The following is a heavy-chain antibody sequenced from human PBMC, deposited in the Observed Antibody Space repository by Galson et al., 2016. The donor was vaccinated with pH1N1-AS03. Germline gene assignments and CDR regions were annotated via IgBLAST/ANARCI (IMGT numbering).Heavy chain of an antibody. J-gene: IGHJ4*02. CDR2: IQYDESYR. V-gene: IGHV3-30*02. CDR3: VKESPKEAGDY. CDR1: GFTSSGYG. Sequence: SLRLSCAASGFTSSGYGMHWVRQAPGKGPEWVAFIQYDESYRNYADSVKGRFSISRDISKNTLYLQMNSLRVEDTAMFYCVKESPKEAGDYWGRGVMVTVSS.